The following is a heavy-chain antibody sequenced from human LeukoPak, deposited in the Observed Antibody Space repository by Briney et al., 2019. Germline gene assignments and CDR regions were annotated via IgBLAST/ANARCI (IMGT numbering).Heavy chain of an antibody. D-gene: IGHD3-3*01. CDR2: IYYSGST. CDR1: GGSISSSSYY. J-gene: IGHJ4*02. V-gene: IGHV4-39*01. CDR3: ASSTAGITIFGVAGFDY. Sequence: PSETLSLTCTVSGGSISSSSYYWGWIRQPPGKGLEWIGSIYYSGSTYYNPSLKSRVTISVDTSKNQFSLKLSSVTAADTAVYYCASSTAGITIFGVAGFDYWGQGTLVTVSS.